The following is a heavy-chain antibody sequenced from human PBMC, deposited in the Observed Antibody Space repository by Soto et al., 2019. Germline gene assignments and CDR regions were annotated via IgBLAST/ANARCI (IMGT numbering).Heavy chain of an antibody. CDR2: IRAYNGNT. CDR1: GYTFTSYG. Sequence: QVQLVQSGAEVKKPGASVKVSCKASGYTFTSYGISWVRQAPGQGLEWMGWIRAYNGNTNYAQKLQGRVTMTTDTSTSTAYVDLRSLRSDDTAVYYCARVDHFWSGYYTSYYFDYWGQGPLVTVSS. D-gene: IGHD3-3*01. CDR3: ARVDHFWSGYYTSYYFDY. J-gene: IGHJ4*02. V-gene: IGHV1-18*01.